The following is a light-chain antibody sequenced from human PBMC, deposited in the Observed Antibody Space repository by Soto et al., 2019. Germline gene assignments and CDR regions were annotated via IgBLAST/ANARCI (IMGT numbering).Light chain of an antibody. CDR2: EGS. J-gene: IGLJ3*02. Sequence: QSALTQPASVSGSPGQSITISCTGTSSDVGSYNLVSWYQQHPGKAPKLMIYEGSNRPSGVSNRFSGCKSGNTASLPVSGLQAEDEADYYCCSYAGSSTSWVFGGGTKVTVL. CDR3: CSYAGSSTSWV. V-gene: IGLV2-23*01. CDR1: SSDVGSYNL.